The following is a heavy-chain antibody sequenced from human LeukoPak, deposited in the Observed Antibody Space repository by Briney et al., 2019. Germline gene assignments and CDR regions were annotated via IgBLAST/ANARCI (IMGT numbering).Heavy chain of an antibody. V-gene: IGHV3-48*03. CDR2: ISSSGTTI. J-gene: IGHJ4*02. CDR3: AKDGGTHFDH. CDR1: GFTFGSYE. Sequence: PGGSLRLSCAASGFTFGSYEMNWVRQAPGKGLEWVSYISSSGTTISYAQSVKGRFTITRDNAQNSLTLHMNTLRADDTAVYYCAKDGGTHFDHWGQGTLVTVSS. D-gene: IGHD1-26*01.